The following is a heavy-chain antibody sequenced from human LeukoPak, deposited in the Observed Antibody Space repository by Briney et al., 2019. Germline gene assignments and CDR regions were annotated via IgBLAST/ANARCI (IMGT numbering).Heavy chain of an antibody. D-gene: IGHD5-24*01. CDR1: GFTFSSYG. Sequence: GGSLRLSCAASGFTFSSYGMNWVRQAPGKGLEWVSGIGNSGSTYYADSVKGRFAISRDNSKNTLYLQMNSLRAEDTAVYYCASTRRDGYNYWAYWGQGTLVTVSS. J-gene: IGHJ4*02. CDR2: IGNSGST. CDR3: ASTRRDGYNYWAY. V-gene: IGHV3-23*01.